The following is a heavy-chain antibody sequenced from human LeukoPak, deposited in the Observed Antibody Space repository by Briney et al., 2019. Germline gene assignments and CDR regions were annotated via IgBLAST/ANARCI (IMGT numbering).Heavy chain of an antibody. V-gene: IGHV3-30-3*01. CDR3: ARDRDGLGYDSWLDGMDV. J-gene: IGHJ6*02. CDR1: GFTFSSYA. D-gene: IGHD5-12*01. Sequence: GRSLRLSCAASGFTFSSYAMHWVRQAPGKVLEWVAVISYDGSNKYYADSVKGRFTISRDNSKNTLYLQMNSLRAEDTAVYYCARDRDGLGYDSWLDGMDVWGQGTTVTVSS. CDR2: ISYDGSNK.